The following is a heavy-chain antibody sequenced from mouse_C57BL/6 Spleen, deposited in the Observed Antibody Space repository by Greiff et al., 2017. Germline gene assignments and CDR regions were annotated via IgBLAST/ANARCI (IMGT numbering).Heavy chain of an antibody. CDR2: INPSSGYT. J-gene: IGHJ2*01. Sequence: QVQLKQSGAELAKPGASVKLSCKASGYTFTSYWMHWVKQRPGQGLEWIGYINPSSGYTKYNQKFKDKATLTADKSSSTAYMQLSSLTYEDSAVYYCAKTAQALYFDYWGQGTTLTVSS. CDR3: AKTAQALYFDY. CDR1: GYTFTSYW. V-gene: IGHV1-7*01. D-gene: IGHD3-2*02.